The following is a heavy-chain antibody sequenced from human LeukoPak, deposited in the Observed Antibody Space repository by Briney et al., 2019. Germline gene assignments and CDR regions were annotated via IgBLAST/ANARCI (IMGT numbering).Heavy chain of an antibody. D-gene: IGHD2-2*01. CDR2: INPNSGGT. Sequence: ASVKVSCKASGYTLTSYGISWVRQAPGQGLEWMGWINPNSGGTNYAQKFQGRVTMTRDTSISTAYMELSRLRSEDTAVYYCAREVPATDGRMDYWGQGTLVTVSS. CDR3: AREVPATDGRMDY. V-gene: IGHV1-2*02. CDR1: GYTLTSYG. J-gene: IGHJ4*02.